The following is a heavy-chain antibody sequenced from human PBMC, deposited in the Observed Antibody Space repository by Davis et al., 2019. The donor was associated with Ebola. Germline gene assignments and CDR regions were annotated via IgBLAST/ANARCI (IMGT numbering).Heavy chain of an antibody. V-gene: IGHV5-51*01. D-gene: IGHD3-3*01. J-gene: IGHJ6*02. CDR1: GYSFTSYW. CDR3: ARTLERKIPRGLRVVYYYYGMDV. Sequence: GESLKISCKGSGYSFTSYWIGWVRQMPGKGLEWMGIIYPGDSDTRYSPSFQGQVTIPADKSISTAYLQWSSLKASDTAMYYCARTLERKIPRGLRVVYYYYGMDVWGQGTTVTVSS. CDR2: IYPGDSDT.